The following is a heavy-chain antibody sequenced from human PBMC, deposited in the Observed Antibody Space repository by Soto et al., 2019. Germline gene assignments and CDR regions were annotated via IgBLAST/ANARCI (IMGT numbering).Heavy chain of an antibody. Sequence: QVQLVESGGGVVQPGRSLRLSCAASGFTFSSYGMHWVRQAPGKGQEWVAVISYDGSNKYYADSVKGRFTISRDNSKNTLYLQMNSLRAEDTAVYYCAKDRWPDPAQQWLFDYWGQGTLVTVSS. CDR2: ISYDGSNK. V-gene: IGHV3-30*18. J-gene: IGHJ4*02. D-gene: IGHD6-19*01. CDR3: AKDRWPDPAQQWLFDY. CDR1: GFTFSSYG.